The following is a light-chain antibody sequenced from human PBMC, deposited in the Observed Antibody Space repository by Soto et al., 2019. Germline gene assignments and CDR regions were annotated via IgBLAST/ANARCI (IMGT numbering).Light chain of an antibody. CDR3: QQYGGSPT. CDR2: GAS. Sequence: EIVLTQSPGTLSLSPGGRATLSCRASQSVSSSYLAWYQQRPGQAPRLLIYGASRRATGIPDRFSGSGSGTDFTLTISRLEPEDFAVYYCQQYGGSPTFGGGTKVAIK. V-gene: IGKV3-20*01. CDR1: QSVSSSY. J-gene: IGKJ4*01.